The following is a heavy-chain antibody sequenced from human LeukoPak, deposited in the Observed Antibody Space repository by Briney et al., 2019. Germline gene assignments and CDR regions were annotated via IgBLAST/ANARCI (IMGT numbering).Heavy chain of an antibody. CDR3: ATLTGPTDY. V-gene: IGHV3-30*04. CDR2: ISYDGSNK. Sequence: HPGRSLRLSCAASGFTFSSYAMHWVRQAPGKGLEWVSVISYDGSNKYYADSVKGRFTISRDNSKNTLYLQMNSLRAEDTAVYYCATLTGPTDYWGQGTLVTVSS. CDR1: GFTFSSYA. J-gene: IGHJ4*02. D-gene: IGHD4/OR15-4a*01.